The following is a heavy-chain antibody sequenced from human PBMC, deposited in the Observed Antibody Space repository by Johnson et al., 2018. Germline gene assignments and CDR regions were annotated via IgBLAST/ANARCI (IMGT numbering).Heavy chain of an antibody. V-gene: IGHV3-74*01. J-gene: IGHJ3*01. Sequence: VQLQESGGGLVQPGGSLRLSCVASGFPFSDHWAFWVRQFPGKGLEWVSRIRGDGSTTTYADSVRGRFTISRDNAKNTGYLQMSSLTVDDTAMYYCTSDWRNGACELWGQGTMVTVSS. D-gene: IGHD1-1*01. CDR1: GFPFSDHW. CDR2: IRGDGSTT. CDR3: TSDWRNGACEL.